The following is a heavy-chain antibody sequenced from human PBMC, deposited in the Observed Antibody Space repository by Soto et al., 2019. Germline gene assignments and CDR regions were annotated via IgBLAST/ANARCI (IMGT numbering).Heavy chain of an antibody. CDR3: ARVRGSETYYYDSSGYYG. Sequence: GGSLRLSCAASGFTFSYYYMIWIRQAPGKGLEWVSYISSRSSYTNYADSVKGRFTISRDNAKNSLYLQMNSLRAEDTAVYYCARVRGSETYYYDSSGYYGWGQGTPVTVSS. CDR1: GFTFSYYY. CDR2: ISSRSSYT. V-gene: IGHV3-11*06. D-gene: IGHD3-22*01. J-gene: IGHJ4*02.